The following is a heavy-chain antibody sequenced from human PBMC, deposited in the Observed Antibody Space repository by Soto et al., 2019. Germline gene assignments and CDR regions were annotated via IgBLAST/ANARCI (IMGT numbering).Heavy chain of an antibody. J-gene: IGHJ4*02. CDR2: IYHSGRT. CDR3: ARDAVGTYSEFVFGTD. V-gene: IGHV4-4*02. Sequence: QVQLQESGPGLVKPSGTLSLTCAVSGVSISSSNWWRWVRQPPGKGLEWFGEIYHSGRTNYNPSLKSRVTISVDKSNNQFSLEVSSVTAADTAVYYCARDAVGTYSEFVFGTDWGQGTLVTVSS. D-gene: IGHD3-3*01. CDR1: GVSISSSNW.